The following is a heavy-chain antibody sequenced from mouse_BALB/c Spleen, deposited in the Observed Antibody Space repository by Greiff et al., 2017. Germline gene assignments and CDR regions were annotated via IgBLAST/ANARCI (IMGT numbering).Heavy chain of an antibody. CDR2: IYPGNGDT. D-gene: IGHD1-1*01. Sequence: LQQPGAELVKPGASVKMSCKASGYTFTSYNMHWVKQTPGQGLEWIGAIYPGNGDTSYNQKFKGKATLTADKSSSTTYMQLSSLTSEDSAVYYCARDYYGSSYGFAYWGQGTLVTVSA. V-gene: IGHV1-12*01. CDR3: ARDYYGSSYGFAY. J-gene: IGHJ3*01. CDR1: GYTFTSYN.